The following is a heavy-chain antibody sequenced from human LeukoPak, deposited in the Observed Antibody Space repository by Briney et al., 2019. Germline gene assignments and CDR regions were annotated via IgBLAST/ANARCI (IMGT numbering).Heavy chain of an antibody. V-gene: IGHV4-59*08. D-gene: IGHD5-12*01. CDR1: GGSISNYY. Sequence: PSETLSPTCTVSGGSISNYYWSWIRQPPGKGLEWIGYIYYRGSTNYNPSLKSRVTISVDTSKNQFSLKLSSVTAADTAVYYCARVHSGYDFGNRKYYYFDYWGQGTLVTVSS. J-gene: IGHJ4*02. CDR3: ARVHSGYDFGNRKYYYFDY. CDR2: IYYRGST.